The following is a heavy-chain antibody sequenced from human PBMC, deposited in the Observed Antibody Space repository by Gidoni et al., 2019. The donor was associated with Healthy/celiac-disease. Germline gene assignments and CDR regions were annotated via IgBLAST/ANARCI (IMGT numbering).Heavy chain of an antibody. CDR2: ISGSGGST. D-gene: IGHD2-15*01. CDR1: GFTFSSYA. CDR3: EGLCSGGSCYSGGLVDY. V-gene: IGHV3-23*01. Sequence: EVQLLESGGGLVQPGGSLRLSCAASGFTFSSYAMSWVRQAPGKGLEWVSAISGSGGSTYYADSVKGRFTISRDNSKNTLYLQMNSLRAEDTAVYYCEGLCSGGSCYSGGLVDYWGQGTLVTVSS. J-gene: IGHJ4*02.